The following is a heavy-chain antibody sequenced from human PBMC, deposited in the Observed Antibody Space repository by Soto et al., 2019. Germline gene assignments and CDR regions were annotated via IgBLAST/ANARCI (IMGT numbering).Heavy chain of an antibody. Sequence: QVQPLESGGGVVQPGTSLRLSCAASGLNFSPYGMHWVRQAPGKGLEWVAVISHDGRNKYYADSVNGRFTISRDNSKETLYVQMNNLTAEDTAVYYCAKDVIAGSLGYHYGMDVWGQGTTVTVSS. CDR2: ISHDGRNK. J-gene: IGHJ6*02. V-gene: IGHV3-30*18. CDR3: AKDVIAGSLGYHYGMDV. CDR1: GLNFSPYG. D-gene: IGHD2-15*01.